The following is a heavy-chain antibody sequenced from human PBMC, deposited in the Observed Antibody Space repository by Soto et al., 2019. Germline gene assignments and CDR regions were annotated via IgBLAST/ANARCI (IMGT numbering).Heavy chain of an antibody. J-gene: IGHJ5*02. D-gene: IGHD3-22*01. Sequence: SETLSLTCTVSGGSISSSSYYWGWIRQPPGKGLEWIGSIYYSGSTYYNPSLKSRVTISVDTSKNQFSLKLSSVTAADTAVYYRATVQQLSDITMIVVATRPYNWFDPWGQGTLVTVSS. V-gene: IGHV4-39*01. CDR1: GGSISSSSYY. CDR3: ATVQQLSDITMIVVATRPYNWFDP. CDR2: IYYSGST.